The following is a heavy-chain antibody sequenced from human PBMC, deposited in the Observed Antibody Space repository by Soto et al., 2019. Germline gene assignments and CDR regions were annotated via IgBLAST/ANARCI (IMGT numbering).Heavy chain of an antibody. J-gene: IGHJ4*02. CDR1: GGAISGRSNY. V-gene: IGHV4-39*01. Sequence: SETLSLTCAVSGGAISGRSNYWGWIRQPPGKGLEYIGSIYSGGSTYYNPSLKSRVTLSVDANQNQFSLRLTSVTAADTAVYYCARRHSATWLFDYWGLGTLVTVSS. D-gene: IGHD3-9*01. CDR2: IYSGGST. CDR3: ARRHSATWLFDY.